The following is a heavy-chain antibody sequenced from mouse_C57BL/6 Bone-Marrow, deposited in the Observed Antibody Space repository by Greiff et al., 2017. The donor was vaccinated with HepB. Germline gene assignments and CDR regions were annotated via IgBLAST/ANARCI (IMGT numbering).Heavy chain of an antibody. J-gene: IGHJ1*03. D-gene: IGHD1-1*01. Sequence: VQLQQSGPGLVQPSQSLSITCTVSGFSLTSYGVHWVRQSPGKGLEWLGVIWRGGSTDYNAAFMSRLSITKDNSKSQVFFKMNSLQADDTAIYYCAKWRYGSSYYYWYFDVWGTGTTVTVSS. CDR3: AKWRYGSSYYYWYFDV. CDR1: GFSLTSYG. CDR2: IWRGGST. V-gene: IGHV2-5*01.